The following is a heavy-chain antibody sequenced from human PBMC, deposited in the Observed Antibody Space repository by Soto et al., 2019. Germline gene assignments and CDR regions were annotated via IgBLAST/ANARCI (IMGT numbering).Heavy chain of an antibody. D-gene: IGHD3-10*01. CDR3: ARALGSGSPKQSPFDY. CDR2: IIPIFGTA. V-gene: IGHV1-69*13. Sequence: SVKVSCKASGGTFSSYAISWVRQAPGQGLEWMGGIIPIFGTANYAQKFQGRVTITADESTSTAYMELSSLRSEDTAVYYCARALGSGSPKQSPFDYWGQGTLVTVSS. J-gene: IGHJ4*02. CDR1: GGTFSSYA.